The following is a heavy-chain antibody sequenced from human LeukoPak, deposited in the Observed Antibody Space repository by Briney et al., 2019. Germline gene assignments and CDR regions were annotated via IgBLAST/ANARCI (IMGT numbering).Heavy chain of an antibody. V-gene: IGHV1-8*01. Sequence: ASVKVSCKASGYTFTSYDINWVRQATGQGLEWMGWMNPNSGNTGYAQKFQGTVTMTRNTSISTAYMELSSLRSEDTDVYYCARAGGCTNGVGYGLDYWGQGALVTVSS. CDR1: GYTFTSYD. J-gene: IGHJ4*02. CDR3: ARAGGCTNGVGYGLDY. D-gene: IGHD2-8*01. CDR2: MNPNSGNT.